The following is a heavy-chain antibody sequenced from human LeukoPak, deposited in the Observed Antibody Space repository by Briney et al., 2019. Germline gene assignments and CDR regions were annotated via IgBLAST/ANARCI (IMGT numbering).Heavy chain of an antibody. Sequence: GGSLRLSCSASGLTFSSYAMHWVRQAPGKGLEYVSAISSNGGSTYYADSVKGRFTISRDNSKNTLYLQMSSLRAEDTAVYYCVKDYYGSGSYSTDYWGQGTLVNVSS. J-gene: IGHJ4*02. V-gene: IGHV3-64D*06. D-gene: IGHD3-10*01. CDR2: ISSNGGST. CDR3: VKDYYGSGSYSTDY. CDR1: GLTFSSYA.